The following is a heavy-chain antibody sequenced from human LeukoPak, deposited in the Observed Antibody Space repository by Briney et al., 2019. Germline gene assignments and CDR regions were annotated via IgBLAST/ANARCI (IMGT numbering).Heavy chain of an antibody. CDR3: ARVNWNDGKAFDI. D-gene: IGHD1-1*01. Sequence: SQTLSLTCALSGDIVSNNAAWSWIRQSPGRGLEWPGRNYYMSKWYNDYAVSVKSRITINPDTSKNQFSLQLNSVTPEDTALYYCARVNWNDGKAFDIWGQGTMVTVSS. J-gene: IGHJ3*02. CDR1: GDIVSNNAA. CDR2: NYYMSKWYN. V-gene: IGHV6-1*01.